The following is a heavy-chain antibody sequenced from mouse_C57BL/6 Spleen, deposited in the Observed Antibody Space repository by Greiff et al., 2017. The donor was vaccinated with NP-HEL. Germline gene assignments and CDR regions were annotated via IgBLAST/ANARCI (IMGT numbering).Heavy chain of an antibody. D-gene: IGHD1-1*01. CDR1: GFNIKNTY. Sequence: VQLQQSVAELVRPGASVKLSCTASGFNIKNTYMHWVKQRPEQGLEWIGRIDPANGNTKYAPNFQGKATITADTSSNTAYLQLSSLTSEDTAIYYCARYSLDITTVVATDYWGQGTTLTVSS. V-gene: IGHV14-3*01. J-gene: IGHJ2*01. CDR3: ARYSLDITTVVATDY. CDR2: IDPANGNT.